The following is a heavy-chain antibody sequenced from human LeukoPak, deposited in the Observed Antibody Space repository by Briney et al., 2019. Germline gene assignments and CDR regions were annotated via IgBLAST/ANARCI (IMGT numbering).Heavy chain of an antibody. D-gene: IGHD3-16*02. CDR1: GGSFSGYY. J-gene: IGHJ4*02. CDR3: ARADNYVYVWGSYQPRYPFDY. Sequence: PSETLSLTCAVYGGSFSGYYWSWIRQPPGKGLEWIGEINHSGSTNYNPSLKSRVTISVDTSKNQFSLKLSSVTAADTAVYYCARADNYVYVWGSYQPRYPFDYCGQGTLVTVSS. CDR2: INHSGST. V-gene: IGHV4-34*01.